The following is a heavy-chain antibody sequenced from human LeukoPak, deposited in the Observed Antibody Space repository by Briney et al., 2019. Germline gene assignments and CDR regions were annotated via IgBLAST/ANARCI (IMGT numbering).Heavy chain of an antibody. D-gene: IGHD4-11*01. Sequence: GGSLRLSCAASGLTFSSYAMSWVRQAPGKGLEWVSAISGSGGSTYYADSVKGRFTISRDNAKNSLYLQMNSLRAEDTAVYYCARSNGHFDFWGQGTLVTVSS. CDR2: ISGSGGST. J-gene: IGHJ4*02. CDR3: ARSNGHFDF. V-gene: IGHV3-23*01. CDR1: GLTFSSYA.